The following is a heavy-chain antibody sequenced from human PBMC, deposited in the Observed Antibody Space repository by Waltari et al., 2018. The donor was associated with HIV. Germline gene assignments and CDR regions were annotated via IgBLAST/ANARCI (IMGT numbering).Heavy chain of an antibody. V-gene: IGHV4-34*01. D-gene: IGHD3-10*01. CDR1: GGSFSGYY. CDR2: INHSGST. J-gene: IGHJ4*02. CDR3: ARGSWFRGFDY. Sequence: QVQLQQWGAGLLKPSETLSLTCAVYGGSFSGYYWSWIRQPPGKGLEWIGEINHSGSTNYNPSLKSRVTISVDTSKNQFSLKLSSVTAADTAVYYCARGSWFRGFDYWGQGTLVTVSS.